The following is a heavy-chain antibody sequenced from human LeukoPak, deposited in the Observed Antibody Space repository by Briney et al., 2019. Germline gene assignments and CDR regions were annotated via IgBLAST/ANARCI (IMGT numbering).Heavy chain of an antibody. CDR1: GFTLSSFW. Sequence: HGGSLRLSCAVSGFTLSSFWMSWVRQAPGKGLEWVANIKQDGSEKYYVDSVKGRFTISRDNAKNSLYLQMNSLRAEDTALDYCARGGITIFGVAIPNFDYWGQGTLVTVSS. J-gene: IGHJ4*02. V-gene: IGHV3-7*03. D-gene: IGHD3-3*01. CDR3: ARGGITIFGVAIPNFDY. CDR2: IKQDGSEK.